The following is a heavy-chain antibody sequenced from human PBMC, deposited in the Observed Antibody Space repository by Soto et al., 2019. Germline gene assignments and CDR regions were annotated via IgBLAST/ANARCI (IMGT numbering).Heavy chain of an antibody. CDR2: ISGSGGST. J-gene: IGHJ6*03. V-gene: IGHV3-23*01. Sequence: EVQLLESGGGLVQPGGSLRLSCAASGFTFSSYAMSWVRQAPGKGLEWVSAISGSGGSTYYADSVKGRFTISRDNSKNTLYLQMNSLRAEDTAVYYCAKDRRWDQLLLGYYYMDVWGKGTTVTVSS. CDR3: AKDRRWDQLLLGYYYMDV. D-gene: IGHD2-2*01. CDR1: GFTFSSYA.